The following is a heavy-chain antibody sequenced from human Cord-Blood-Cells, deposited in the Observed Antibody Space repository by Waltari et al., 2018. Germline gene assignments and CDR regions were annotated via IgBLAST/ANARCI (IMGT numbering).Heavy chain of an antibody. Sequence: QVQLVQSGAEVKKPGASVKVSCKASGYTFTSYAMHWVRQAPGQRLEWMGWINAGNGNTKYSQKFQGRVTITRDTSASTAYMELSSLRSEDTAVYYCARSTMIVVVIDAFDIWGQGTMVTVSS. J-gene: IGHJ3*02. CDR2: INAGNGNT. CDR3: ARSTMIVVVIDAFDI. D-gene: IGHD3-22*01. V-gene: IGHV1-3*01. CDR1: GYTFTSYA.